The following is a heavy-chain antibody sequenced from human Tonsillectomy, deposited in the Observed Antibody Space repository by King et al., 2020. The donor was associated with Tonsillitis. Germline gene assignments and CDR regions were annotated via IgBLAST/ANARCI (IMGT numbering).Heavy chain of an antibody. CDR3: VRRSTNGRGNWFDP. V-gene: IGHV4-59*01. D-gene: IGHD6-13*01. CDR2: VSHSGNT. J-gene: IGHJ5*02. Sequence: QLQESGPGLLKPLETLSLICNVSGGSITNSYWSWIRQTPGRGLEWIAYVSHSGNTHYNPSLRSRSTISVDTSKNQFSLQLNSVTTSDTAVYYCVRRSTNGRGNWFDPWGQGTLVTVSS. CDR1: GGSITNSY.